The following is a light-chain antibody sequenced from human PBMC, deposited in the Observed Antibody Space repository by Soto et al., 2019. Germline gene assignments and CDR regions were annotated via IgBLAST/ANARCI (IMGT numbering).Light chain of an antibody. J-gene: IGKJ5*01. CDR1: QSVSSN. CDR2: GAS. V-gene: IGKV3-15*01. Sequence: EIVLTQSPGTLSLSPGERATLSCRASQSVSSNYLAWYQQKPGQAPRLLVYGASTRASGIPPRFSGSGSGTDFTLTISSLQSEDFAVYYCQQLNYWPRITFGQGTRLEI. CDR3: QQLNYWPRIT.